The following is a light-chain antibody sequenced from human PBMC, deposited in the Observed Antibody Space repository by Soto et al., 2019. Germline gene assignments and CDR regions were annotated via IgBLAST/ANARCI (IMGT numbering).Light chain of an antibody. CDR2: EGT. CDR1: SSDVGSYNL. CDR3: CSYAGSYTFL. Sequence: QSALTQPASVSGSPGQSITISCTGTSSDVGSYNLVSWYQQHPGKAPKLMIYEGTNRPAWISNRFSASKSGNTASLTISGLQAEDEANYYCCSYAGSYTFLFGGWTKVTVL. J-gene: IGLJ2*01. V-gene: IGLV2-23*03.